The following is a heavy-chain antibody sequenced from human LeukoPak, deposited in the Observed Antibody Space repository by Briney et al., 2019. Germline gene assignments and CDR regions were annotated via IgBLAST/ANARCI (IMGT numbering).Heavy chain of an antibody. J-gene: IGHJ4*02. V-gene: IGHV3-15*01. D-gene: IGHD2-2*02. CDR1: GFTFSDAW. Sequence: GGSLRLSCAASGFTFSDAWMSWVRQAPGKGLEWVGRIKTKTDGGTADYAAPVKGRFTISRYESKNTLYLQMYSLKTEDTAVYYCTTEGYCSSTSCYTGFDYWGQGTLVTVSS. CDR3: TTEGYCSSTSCYTGFDY. CDR2: IKTKTDGGTA.